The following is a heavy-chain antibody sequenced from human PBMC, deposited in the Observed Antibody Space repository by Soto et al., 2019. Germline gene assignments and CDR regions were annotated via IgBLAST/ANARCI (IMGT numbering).Heavy chain of an antibody. D-gene: IGHD3-22*01. CDR3: ARDEPPFSGYYGGQSVGYYYGMDV. CDR1: GYPFTSYG. Sequence: DSGKVCYKACGYPFTSYGISLVRQAPGQGLEWIGWLSAQNGNTNYAQKLQGRVTMTTDTSTSTAYMELRSLRSDDTAVYYCARDEPPFSGYYGGQSVGYYYGMDVWGQGTTVTVSS. CDR2: LSAQNGNT. J-gene: IGHJ6*01. V-gene: IGHV1-18*01.